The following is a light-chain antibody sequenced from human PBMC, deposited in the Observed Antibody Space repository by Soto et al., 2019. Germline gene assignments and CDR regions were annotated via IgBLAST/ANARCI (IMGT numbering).Light chain of an antibody. V-gene: IGLV1-44*01. CDR2: SNT. J-gene: IGLJ2*01. Sequence: QSVLTQTPSASGTPGRRITISCFGSSSNIGSRTVNWYQQFPGTAPKVLIYSNTQRPSGVPDRFSASKSGTTASLAISGLQSEDEADYYCAAWDDSLNGHVFGGGTKVTVL. CDR1: SSNIGSRT. CDR3: AAWDDSLNGHV.